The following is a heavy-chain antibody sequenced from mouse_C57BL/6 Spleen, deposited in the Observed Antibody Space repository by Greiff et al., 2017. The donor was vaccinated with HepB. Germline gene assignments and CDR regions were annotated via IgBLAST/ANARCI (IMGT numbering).Heavy chain of an antibody. V-gene: IGHV14-3*01. Sequence: VQLQQSVAELVRPGASVKLSCTASGFNIKNTYMHWVKQRPEQGLEWIGRIDPANGNTKYAPKFQGKATITADTSSNTAYLQLSSLTSEDTAIYYGPRSYYGSSYVGYFDVWGTGTTVTVSS. CDR1: GFNIKNTY. CDR3: PRSYYGSSYVGYFDV. D-gene: IGHD1-1*01. CDR2: IDPANGNT. J-gene: IGHJ1*03.